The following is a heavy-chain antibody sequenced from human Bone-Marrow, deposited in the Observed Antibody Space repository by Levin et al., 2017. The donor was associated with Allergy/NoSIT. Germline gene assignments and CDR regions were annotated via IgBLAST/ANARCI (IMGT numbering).Heavy chain of an antibody. V-gene: IGHV5-51*01. D-gene: IGHD2-15*01. J-gene: IGHJ3*01. CDR3: ARPADRVVTGYRGRDAFDL. CDR2: ISPGDSDN. Sequence: GESLKISCKASGYRCTDYWIGWVRQMPGKGPEWVGIISPGDSDNRYSPSFEGHVSMSVDKSTNTAFLQWASLGASDTAMYYCARPADRVVTGYRGRDAFDLWGQGTMVTVSS. CDR1: GYRCTDYW.